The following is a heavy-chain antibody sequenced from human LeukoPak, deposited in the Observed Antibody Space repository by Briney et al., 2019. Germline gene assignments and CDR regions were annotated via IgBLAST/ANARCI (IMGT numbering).Heavy chain of an antibody. D-gene: IGHD3-3*02. CDR2: INTNGRTT. CDR1: GFTFSSYV. Sequence: PGGSLRISCAASGFTFSSYVMSWVRQAPGKGLEWVSIINTNGRTTYYADSVKGRFTISRDNSKNTLYLQMNSLRSEDTAVYYCAREPPAAEISGHLDYWGQGTLVTVSS. J-gene: IGHJ4*02. CDR3: AREPPAAEISGHLDY. V-gene: IGHV3-23*03.